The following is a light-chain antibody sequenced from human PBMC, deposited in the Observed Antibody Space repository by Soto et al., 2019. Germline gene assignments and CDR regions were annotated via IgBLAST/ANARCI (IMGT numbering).Light chain of an antibody. CDR3: AAWDDSLIGIWV. CDR2: SDN. V-gene: IGLV1-44*01. CDR1: NSNIGRNA. Sequence: QSVLTQPPSAYGTPGQRVTISCSGSNSNIGRNAVNWYQQLPGTAPRLLISSDNRRPSGVPDRFSASKSGTSASLAISGLQSDDEADYYCAAWDDSLIGIWVFGGGTKLTVL. J-gene: IGLJ3*02.